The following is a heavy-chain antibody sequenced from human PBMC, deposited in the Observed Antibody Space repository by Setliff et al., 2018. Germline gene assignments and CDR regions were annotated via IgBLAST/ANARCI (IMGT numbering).Heavy chain of an antibody. V-gene: IGHV3-48*01. D-gene: IGHD3-3*01. CDR2: ISSSSSTI. CDR3: ARGIWDFYDDSWSGSSDY. CDR1: GFTFSDYS. J-gene: IGHJ4*02. Sequence: GGSLRLSCAASGFTFSDYSMNWVRQAPGKGLEWVSDISSSSSTIYYADSVKGRFTISRDNAQNSLYLQMNSLRAEDTAVYYCARGIWDFYDDSWSGSSDYWGQGTLVTVSS.